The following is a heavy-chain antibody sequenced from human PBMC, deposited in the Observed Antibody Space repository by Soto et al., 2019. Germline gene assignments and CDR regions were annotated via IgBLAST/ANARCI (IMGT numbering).Heavy chain of an antibody. CDR2: IYYSGST. D-gene: IGHD2-15*01. CDR1: GGSISSGCYY. Sequence: PSETLSLTCTVSGGSISSGCYYWSWIRQHPGKGLEWIGYIYYSGSTYYNPSLKSRVTISVDTSKNQFSLKLSSVTAADTAVYYFSRLLGYCSGGSCFRSDNWFDPWGQRTLVTVSS. CDR3: SRLLGYCSGGSCFRSDNWFDP. V-gene: IGHV4-31*03. J-gene: IGHJ5*02.